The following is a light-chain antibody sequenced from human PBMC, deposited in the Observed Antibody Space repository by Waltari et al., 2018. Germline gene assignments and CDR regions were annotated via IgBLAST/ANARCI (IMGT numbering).Light chain of an antibody. CDR3: GTWDSSASGVV. CDR2: DNN. Sequence: QSVLTQPPSVSAAPGRRVTISCSGTRPNLGSHFVAWYQQLPGTAPKLLIHDNNKRPSGIPYRISGSKSGTSATLVIAGLQPGDEADYYCGTWDSSASGVVFGGGTKLTVL. J-gene: IGLJ2*01. V-gene: IGLV1-51*01. CDR1: RPNLGSHF.